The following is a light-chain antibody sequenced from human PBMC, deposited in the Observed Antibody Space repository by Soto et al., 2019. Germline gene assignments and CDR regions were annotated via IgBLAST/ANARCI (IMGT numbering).Light chain of an antibody. J-gene: IGLJ1*01. V-gene: IGLV1-51*01. CDR2: NNN. Sequence: QSVLTQPPSVSAAPGQKVTISCSGSRSNIGNNYVAWYQQFPGTVPKLLIYNNNGRPSGTPDRFSGSASGTSATLTITGLQTEDEADYYCQSHDSSLSAYVFGTGTKVTVL. CDR3: QSHDSSLSAYV. CDR1: RSNIGNNY.